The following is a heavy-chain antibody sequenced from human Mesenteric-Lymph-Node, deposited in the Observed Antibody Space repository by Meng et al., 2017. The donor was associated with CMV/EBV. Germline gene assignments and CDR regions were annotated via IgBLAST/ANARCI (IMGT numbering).Heavy chain of an antibody. J-gene: IGHJ6*02. CDR2: INPNSGGT. D-gene: IGHD2-2*01. V-gene: IGHV1-2*02. CDR3: ARGGAYCSSTSCYPLGSYSYYGMDV. CDR1: GYTFTGYY. Sequence: ASVKVSCKASGYTFTGYYMHWVRQAPGQGLEWMGWINPNSGGTNYAQKCQGRVTMTRDTSISTAYMGLGRLRSSDTAVYYCARGGAYCSSTSCYPLGSYSYYGMDVWGQGTTVTVSS.